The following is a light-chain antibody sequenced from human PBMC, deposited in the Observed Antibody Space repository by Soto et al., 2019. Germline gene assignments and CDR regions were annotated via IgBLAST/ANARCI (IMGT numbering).Light chain of an antibody. CDR3: QHGYVAPYS. Sequence: DIQMTQSPSTLSASVGDTFTVTCRASQDINVYLNWYQQKPGEVPKLLIYSASTLHSGVPSRFTGSGSETDFTLTIRSLQPEDFATYYCQHGYVAPYSFGQGTKVDIK. CDR2: SAS. V-gene: IGKV1-39*01. J-gene: IGKJ2*03. CDR1: QDINVY.